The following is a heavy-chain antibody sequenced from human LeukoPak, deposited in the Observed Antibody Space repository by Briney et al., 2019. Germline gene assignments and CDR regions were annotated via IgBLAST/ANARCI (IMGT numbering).Heavy chain of an antibody. CDR2: ISYDGSNK. D-gene: IGHD1-26*01. V-gene: IGHV3-30*04. CDR1: GFTFSSYA. Sequence: GGSLRLSCAASGFTFSSYAMHWVRQAPGKGLEWVAVISYDGSNKYYADSVKGRFTISRDNFKNTLYLQMNSLRAEDTAVYCCASPGSYYEFDYWGQGTLVTVSS. CDR3: ASPGSYYEFDY. J-gene: IGHJ4*02.